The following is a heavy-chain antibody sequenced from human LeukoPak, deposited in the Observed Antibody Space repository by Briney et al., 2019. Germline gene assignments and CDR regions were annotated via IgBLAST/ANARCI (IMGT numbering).Heavy chain of an antibody. V-gene: IGHV4-39*07. CDR3: ARATTFGY. D-gene: IGHD1-26*01. CDR2: INHSGGT. J-gene: IGHJ4*02. CDR1: GGSIRSSYYY. Sequence: PSETLSLTCTVSGGSIRSSYYYWGWIRQPPGKGLEWIGEINHSGGTNYNPSLKSRVTISVDTSKNQFSLKLSSVTAADTAVYYCARATTFGYWGQGTLVTVSS.